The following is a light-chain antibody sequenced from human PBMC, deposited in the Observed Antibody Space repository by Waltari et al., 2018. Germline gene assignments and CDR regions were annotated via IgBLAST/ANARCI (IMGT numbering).Light chain of an antibody. J-gene: IGKJ1*01. CDR1: QPFGSPF. Sequence: EIVLEQSPGTLSLSPGERATLSCRASQPFGSPFLAWFQQKPGQSPRLLVFNASARATGVPDRFSGRASGTDFTLTITRLEPEDFAVYFCQHHDGPWTFGRGTTV. CDR2: NAS. CDR3: QHHDGPWT. V-gene: IGKV3-20*01.